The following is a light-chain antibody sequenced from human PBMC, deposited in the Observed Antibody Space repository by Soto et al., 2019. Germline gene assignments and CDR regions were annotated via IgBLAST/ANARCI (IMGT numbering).Light chain of an antibody. CDR2: GAS. CDR1: QSVSSSY. J-gene: IGKJ1*01. CDR3: QLYGSSPPRT. V-gene: IGKV3-20*01. Sequence: EIVLTQSPGTLSLSPGERATLSCRASQSVSSSYLGWYQQKPGQAPRLLIYGASSRATGIPDRFSGSGSGTDITLTIARLEPEDFAVYYCQLYGSSPPRTFGQGTKVEIK.